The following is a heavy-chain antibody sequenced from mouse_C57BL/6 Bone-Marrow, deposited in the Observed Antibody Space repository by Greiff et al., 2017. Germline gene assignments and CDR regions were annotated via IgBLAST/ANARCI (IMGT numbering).Heavy chain of an antibody. J-gene: IGHJ1*03. CDR1: GFSLTSYG. CDR2: IWSGGST. Sequence: VQLVESGPGLVQPSQSLSITCTVSGFSLTSYGVHWVRQSPGKGLEWLGVIWSGGSTDYNAAFISRLSISKDNSKSQVFFKMNSLQADDTAIYYCARSGLPYYYGSSPLFDVWGTGTTVTVSS. CDR3: ARSGLPYYYGSSPLFDV. V-gene: IGHV2-2*01. D-gene: IGHD1-1*01.